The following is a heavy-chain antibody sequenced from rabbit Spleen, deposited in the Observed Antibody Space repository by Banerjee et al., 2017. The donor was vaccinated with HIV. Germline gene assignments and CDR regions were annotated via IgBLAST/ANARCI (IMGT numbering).Heavy chain of an antibody. CDR3: ARDTGSSFSSYGMDL. Sequence: EQLVESGGGLVTLGGSLKLSCKASGIDFSSYGISWVRQAPGKGLEWIAYIYPDYGSTNYASWVNGRFTISLDNAQNTVTLQLSSLTAADTATYFCARDTGSSFSSYGMDLGGPGTLVTVS. V-gene: IGHV1S47*01. D-gene: IGHD8-1*01. J-gene: IGHJ6*01. CDR1: GIDFSSYG. CDR2: IYPDYGST.